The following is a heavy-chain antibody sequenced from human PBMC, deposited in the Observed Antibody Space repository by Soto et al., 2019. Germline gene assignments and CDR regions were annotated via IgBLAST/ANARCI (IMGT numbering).Heavy chain of an antibody. Sequence: PGGSLRLSCAASGFTFTNYVMSWVRQAPGKGLEWVSAISGSGGSTYYADSVTGRFTISRDNSKNTLYLQINSLRAEDTAVYYCAKPRLSTIPVDGPYNPNFDYWGQGTLVTVSS. D-gene: IGHD6-19*01. J-gene: IGHJ4*02. CDR1: GFTFTNYV. CDR3: AKPRLSTIPVDGPYNPNFDY. V-gene: IGHV3-23*01. CDR2: ISGSGGST.